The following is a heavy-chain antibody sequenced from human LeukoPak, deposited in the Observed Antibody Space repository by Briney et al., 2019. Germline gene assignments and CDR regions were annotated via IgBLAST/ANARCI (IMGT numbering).Heavy chain of an antibody. V-gene: IGHV3-48*02. CDR3: TRDSSGYYDHLDY. D-gene: IGHD3-22*01. CDR2: ISSTSSTR. CDR1: GFTFSKYS. J-gene: IGHJ4*02. Sequence: GGSLRLSCEASGFTFSKYSMNWVRQAPGKGLEWVSYISSTSSTRYYADSVKGRFTISRDNAKNSLYLQMNSLRDEDTAAYYCTRDSSGYYDHLDYWGQGTLVTVSS.